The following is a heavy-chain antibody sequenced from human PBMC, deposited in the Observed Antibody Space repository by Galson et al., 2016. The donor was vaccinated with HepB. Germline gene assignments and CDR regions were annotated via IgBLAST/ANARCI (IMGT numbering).Heavy chain of an antibody. J-gene: IGHJ4*02. D-gene: IGHD6-19*01. V-gene: IGHV4-31*03. Sequence: TLSLTCTVSGDPFNIGGHYWSWFRQLPGRGLEWIGYIYYSGSTFYNPSLQSRVAISIYTSKSQFSLKLSALTAAATAVYYCARGAAGGWHDFWGQGTLVTVSS. CDR1: GDPFNIGGHY. CDR2: IYYSGST. CDR3: ARGAAGGWHDF.